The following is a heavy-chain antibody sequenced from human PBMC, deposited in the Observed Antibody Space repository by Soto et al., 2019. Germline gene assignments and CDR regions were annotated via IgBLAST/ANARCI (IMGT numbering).Heavy chain of an antibody. CDR3: ARGGGSSSRPYYFDY. J-gene: IGHJ4*02. CDR1: GYTFTGYY. V-gene: IGHV1-2*04. D-gene: IGHD6-13*01. Sequence: ASVKVSCKASGYTFTGYYMHWVRQAPGQGLEWMGWINPNSGGTNYGQKFQGWVTMTRDTSISTAYMELSRLRSDDTAVYYCARGGGSSSRPYYFDYWGQGTLVTVSS. CDR2: INPNSGGT.